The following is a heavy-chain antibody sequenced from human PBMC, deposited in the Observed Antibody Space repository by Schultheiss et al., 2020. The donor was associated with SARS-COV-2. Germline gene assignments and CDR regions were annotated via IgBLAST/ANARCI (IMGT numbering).Heavy chain of an antibody. J-gene: IGHJ4*02. V-gene: IGHV3-11*04. CDR2: ISSSSSTI. D-gene: IGHD4-23*01. CDR3: AKGAPDYGDNHYFDY. Sequence: GGSLRLSCAASGFTFSAYSMTWIRQAPGKGLEWVSHISSSSSTIYYADSVKGRFTISRDNAKNTLYLQMNSLRAEDTAVYYCAKGAPDYGDNHYFDYWGQGTLVTVS. CDR1: GFTFSAYS.